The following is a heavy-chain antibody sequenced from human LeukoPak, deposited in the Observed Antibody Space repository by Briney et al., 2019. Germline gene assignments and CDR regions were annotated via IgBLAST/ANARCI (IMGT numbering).Heavy chain of an antibody. V-gene: IGHV3-21*01. CDR1: GFTFSSDS. J-gene: IGHJ6*03. CDR3: PRDHYDILTGYYYYYMDV. Sequence: GGSLRLSCAASGFTFSSDSLNWVRQAPGKGLEWVSSITISTSEIYYADSVKGRFTISRDNAKNSLYLQMNSLRAEDTAVYYCPRDHYDILTGYYYYYMDVWGKGTTVTVSS. CDR2: ITISTSEI. D-gene: IGHD3-9*01.